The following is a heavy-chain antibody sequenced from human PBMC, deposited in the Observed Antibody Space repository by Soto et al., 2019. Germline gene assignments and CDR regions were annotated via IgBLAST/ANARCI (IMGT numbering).Heavy chain of an antibody. CDR2: IYYSGST. Sequence: SETLSPTCTVSGGSISSYYWSWIRLPPGKGQEWIGYIYYSGSTNYNPSLKSRVTISVDTSKNQFSPKLSSVTAADTAVYYCARTTGTTRRMDVWGKGTTVTVSS. CDR3: ARTTGTTRRMDV. J-gene: IGHJ6*03. CDR1: GGSISSYY. V-gene: IGHV4-59*08. D-gene: IGHD1-7*01.